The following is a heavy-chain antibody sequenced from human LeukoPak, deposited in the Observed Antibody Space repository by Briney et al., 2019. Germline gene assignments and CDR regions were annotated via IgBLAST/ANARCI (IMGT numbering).Heavy chain of an antibody. Sequence: GRSLRLSCAASGFTFSSYGMHWVRQAPGKGLEWVAVISYDGSNKYYADSVKGRFTISRDNSKNTLFLQMNSLRAEDTAVYYCANSEYTISSRDLNDYWGQGTLVTVSS. J-gene: IGHJ4*02. CDR2: ISYDGSNK. V-gene: IGHV3-30*18. D-gene: IGHD6-6*01. CDR1: GFTFSSYG. CDR3: ANSEYTISSRDLNDY.